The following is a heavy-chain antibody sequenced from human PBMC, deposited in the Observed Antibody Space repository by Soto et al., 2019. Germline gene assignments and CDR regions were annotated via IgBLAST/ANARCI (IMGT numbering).Heavy chain of an antibody. V-gene: IGHV3-30*18. D-gene: IGHD3-16*01. Sequence: QVQLVESGGGVVQPGTSLRLSCAASGFTFSGYGVHWVRQAPGKGLEWVATISYDETATYYSDSVKGRFTISRDNSKNTLFLQMNSLRAEDTAIYYCAQLGLMTFSHKHYFNHWGRGTLVTVSS. CDR3: AQLGLMTFSHKHYFNH. CDR2: ISYDETAT. CDR1: GFTFSGYG. J-gene: IGHJ4*02.